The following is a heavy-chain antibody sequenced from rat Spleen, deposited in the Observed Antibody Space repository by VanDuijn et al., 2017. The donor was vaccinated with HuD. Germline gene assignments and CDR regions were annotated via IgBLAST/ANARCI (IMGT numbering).Heavy chain of an antibody. D-gene: IGHD1-7*01. CDR1: GFTFSDYN. V-gene: IGHV5-7*01. CDR2: ISYDGSST. Sequence: EVQLVESAGGLVQPGRSLKLSCAASGFTFSDYNMAWVRQAPKKGLEWVATISYDGSSTYYRDSVKGRFTISRDNAKSTLYLQMDSLRSEDTATYYCARYDYGYWYFDFWGPGTMVTVSS. CDR3: ARYDYGYWYFDF. J-gene: IGHJ1*01.